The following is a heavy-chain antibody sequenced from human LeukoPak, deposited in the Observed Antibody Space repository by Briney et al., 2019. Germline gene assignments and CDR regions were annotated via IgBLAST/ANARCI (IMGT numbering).Heavy chain of an antibody. CDR2: ISDDGSKR. D-gene: IGHD3-10*01. Sequence: GGSLRLSCAASGFTFSSYAMHWVRQAPGKGLEWLAVISDDGSKRYYADSVKGRITISRDNSKNTLYLQMNSLRAADTSVYYCARRQQVPTGTFDIWGQGTLVTVSS. CDR1: GFTFSSYA. J-gene: IGHJ3*02. V-gene: IGHV3-30*19. CDR3: ARRQQVPTGTFDI.